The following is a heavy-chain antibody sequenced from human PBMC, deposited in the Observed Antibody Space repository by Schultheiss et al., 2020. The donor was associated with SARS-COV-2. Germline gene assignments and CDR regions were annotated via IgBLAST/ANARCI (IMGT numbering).Heavy chain of an antibody. J-gene: IGHJ4*02. Sequence: GGSLRLSCAASGFTFSSYSMNWVRQAPGKGLEWVSYISSSSSTIYYADSVKGRFTISRDNSKNTLYLQMNSLRAEDTAVYYCARDYRIGYSYGLDYWGQGTLVTVSS. CDR1: GFTFSSYS. D-gene: IGHD5-18*01. CDR2: ISSSSSTI. CDR3: ARDYRIGYSYGLDY. V-gene: IGHV3-48*01.